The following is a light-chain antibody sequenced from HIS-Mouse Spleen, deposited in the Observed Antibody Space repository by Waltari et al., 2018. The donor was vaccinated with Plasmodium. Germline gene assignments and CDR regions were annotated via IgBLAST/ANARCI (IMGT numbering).Light chain of an antibody. CDR3: YSTDSSGNHRV. J-gene: IGLJ3*02. V-gene: IGLV3-10*01. CDR1: ALPKKY. CDR2: EDS. Sequence: SYELTQPPSVSVSPGQTARITCSGDALPKKYAYWYQQKSGQAPVLGIDEDSKRTSGIPERFSGSSSGTMATLTISGAQVEDEADYYCYSTDSSGNHRVFGGGTKLTVL.